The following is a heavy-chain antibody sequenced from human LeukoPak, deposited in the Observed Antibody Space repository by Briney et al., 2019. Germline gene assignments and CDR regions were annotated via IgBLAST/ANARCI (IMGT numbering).Heavy chain of an antibody. CDR2: ISGGGVSR. J-gene: IGHJ2*01. V-gene: IGHV3-23*01. Sequence: GGSLRLSCAASGFTFSSYAMSWVLQAPGKGLYLVSGISGGGVSRNSADSVKGRLDISRDKSKNALYLQMNSLRAEDTAVYYCARDWVDIVVVPAAKYFDLWGRGTLVTVSS. CDR3: ARDWVDIVVVPAAKYFDL. CDR1: GFTFSSYA. D-gene: IGHD2-2*01.